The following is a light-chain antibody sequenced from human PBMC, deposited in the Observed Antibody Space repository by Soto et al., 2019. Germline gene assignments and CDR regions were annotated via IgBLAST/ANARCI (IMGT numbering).Light chain of an antibody. Sequence: QSVLTQPPSVSGAPGQRVTISCAGSSSNIGASYDVNWYQQLPETAPKLLIFGDSNRPSGVPDRFSGSKSGTSASLVITGFQADDEADYYCQSNDNGLSGSDVFGTGTKVTVL. J-gene: IGLJ1*01. V-gene: IGLV1-40*01. CDR2: GDS. CDR3: QSNDNGLSGSDV. CDR1: SSNIGASYD.